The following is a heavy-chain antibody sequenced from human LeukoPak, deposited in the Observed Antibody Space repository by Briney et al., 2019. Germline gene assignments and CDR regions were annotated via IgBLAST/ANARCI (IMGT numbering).Heavy chain of an antibody. CDR3: ARRRVGYDTDAFDI. CDR2: IYYSGST. D-gene: IGHD3-22*01. V-gene: IGHV4-39*07. Sequence: PSETLSLTCTVSGGSISSSSYYWGWIRQPPGKGLEWIGSIYYSGSTYYNPSLKSRATISVDTSKNQFSLKLSSVTAADTAVYYCARRRVGYDTDAFDIWGQGTMVTVSS. J-gene: IGHJ3*02. CDR1: GGSISSSSYY.